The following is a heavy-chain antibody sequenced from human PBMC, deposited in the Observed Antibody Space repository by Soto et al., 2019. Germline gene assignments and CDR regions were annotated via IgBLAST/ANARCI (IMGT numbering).Heavy chain of an antibody. V-gene: IGHV4-39*01. CDR1: GGSISSSSYY. CDR2: IYYSGST. J-gene: IGHJ4*02. CDR3: ARQYAPLRFLEWLGPAYFDY. D-gene: IGHD3-3*01. Sequence: SETLSLTCTVSGGSISSSSYYWGWIRQPPGKGLEWIGSIYYSGSTYYNPSLKSRVTISVDTSKNQFSLKLSSVTAADTAVYYCARQYAPLRFLEWLGPAYFDYWGQGTLVTVSS.